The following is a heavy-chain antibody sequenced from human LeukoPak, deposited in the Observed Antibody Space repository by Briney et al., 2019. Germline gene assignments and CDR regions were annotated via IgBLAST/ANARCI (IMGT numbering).Heavy chain of an antibody. Sequence: PGGSLRLSCAASGFTFSSYAMSWVRQAPGKGLEWVSAISGSGGGTYYADSVKGRFTISRDNSKNTLYLQMNSLRAEDTAVYYCAKFTMIVVVRGAFDYWGQGTLVTVSS. V-gene: IGHV3-23*01. CDR1: GFTFSSYA. J-gene: IGHJ4*02. D-gene: IGHD3-22*01. CDR3: AKFTMIVVVRGAFDY. CDR2: ISGSGGGT.